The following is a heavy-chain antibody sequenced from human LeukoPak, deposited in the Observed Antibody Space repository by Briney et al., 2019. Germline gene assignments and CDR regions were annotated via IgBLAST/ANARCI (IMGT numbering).Heavy chain of an antibody. J-gene: IGHJ4*02. CDR1: GGSISSYY. Sequence: SETLSLTCTVSGGSISSYYWSWIRQPPGKGLEWIGYIYYSGSTNYNPSLKSRVTISADTSKNQFSLKLSSVTAADTAVYYCAREQQLPRGYFDYWGQGTLVTVSS. CDR2: IYYSGST. D-gene: IGHD6-13*01. CDR3: AREQQLPRGYFDY. V-gene: IGHV4-59*08.